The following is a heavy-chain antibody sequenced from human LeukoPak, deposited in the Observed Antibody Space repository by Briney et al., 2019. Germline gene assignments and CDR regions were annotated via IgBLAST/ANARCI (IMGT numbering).Heavy chain of an antibody. CDR3: ARGGDIVATIWGYFDY. D-gene: IGHD5-12*01. Sequence: PGGSLRLSCAASGFTVSSNYMSWVRQAPGKGLEWIGEINHSGSTNYNPSLKSRVTISVDTSKNQFSLKLSSVTAADTAVYYCARGGDIVATIWGYFDYWGQGTLVTVSS. J-gene: IGHJ4*02. CDR2: INHSGST. CDR1: GFTVSSNY. V-gene: IGHV4-34*01.